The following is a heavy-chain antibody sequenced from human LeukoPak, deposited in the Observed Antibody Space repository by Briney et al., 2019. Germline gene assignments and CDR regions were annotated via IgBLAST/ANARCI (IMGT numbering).Heavy chain of an antibody. D-gene: IGHD4-17*01. V-gene: IGHV3-23*01. Sequence: HPWGSLRLSCAASGFTLSSYAMSWVRQTPGRGLECVSTIRDTDGRTYYADSVEGRFTISRDNSTNTLYLQMNSLRAGDTAIYYCGKSGNTETVDYWGQGTLVTVSS. CDR3: GKSGNTETVDY. CDR1: GFTLSSYA. CDR2: IRDTDGRT. J-gene: IGHJ4*02.